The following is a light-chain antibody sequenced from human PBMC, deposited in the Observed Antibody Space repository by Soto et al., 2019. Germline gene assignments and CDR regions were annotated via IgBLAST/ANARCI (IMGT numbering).Light chain of an antibody. J-gene: IGKJ1*01. Sequence: EIVMTQSPVTLSVSPWERVTLXXRASQSVSSNLAWYQQKPGQAPXLLIYGAFTRATGIPARFSGTGSGTEFTLTISSLQSEDFALYYCQQYNDWPLTFGQGPRWIS. CDR2: GAF. V-gene: IGKV3-15*01. CDR3: QQYNDWPLT. CDR1: QSVSSN.